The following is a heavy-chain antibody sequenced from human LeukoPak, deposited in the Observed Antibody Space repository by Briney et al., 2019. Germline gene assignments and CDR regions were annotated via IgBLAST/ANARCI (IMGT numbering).Heavy chain of an antibody. CDR1: GFTFTSAP. CDR3: ATKTCGNYPYDY. Sequence: GGSLRLSCVLSGFTFTSAPMNWVRQAPGKGLEWVSTSGTDGDTYYADSVKGRFTISRDNSKNTVHLQMTSLRVEDTAVYYCATKTCGNYPYDYWGQGTLVIVSP. D-gene: IGHD3-22*01. J-gene: IGHJ4*02. CDR2: SGTDGDT. V-gene: IGHV3-23*01.